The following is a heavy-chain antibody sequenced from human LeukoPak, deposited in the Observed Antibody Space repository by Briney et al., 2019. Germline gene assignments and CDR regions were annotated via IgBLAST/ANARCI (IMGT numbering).Heavy chain of an antibody. CDR2: SSPTGDIT. CDR3: ARVPDFIARPCDS. V-gene: IGHV4-34*01. D-gene: IGHD2-21*01. J-gene: IGHJ4*02. CDR1: GGSFSGNY. Sequence: SETLSLTCAVYGGSFSGNYWTLIRQTPGRGLEWIGESSPTGDITGYNPSLRGRATISVDTSKKQFFLKLTSVTAADTGVYYCARVPDFIARPCDSWGPGTLVTVSS.